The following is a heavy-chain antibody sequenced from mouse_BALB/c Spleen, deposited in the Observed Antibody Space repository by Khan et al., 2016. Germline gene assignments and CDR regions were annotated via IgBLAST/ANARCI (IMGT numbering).Heavy chain of an antibody. CDR3: ARYDGNYYAMAY. Sequence: QVQLKQSGAELVRPGTSVKVSCKASGYAFTNYLIEWVKQRPGQGLEWIGVINPGSGGTNYNEKFKGKATLTADKSSSTAYMQLSSLTSDDSAVYFCARYDGNYYAMAYWGQGTSVTVSS. CDR2: INPGSGGT. V-gene: IGHV1-54*01. CDR1: GYAFTNYL. D-gene: IGHD2-3*01. J-gene: IGHJ4*01.